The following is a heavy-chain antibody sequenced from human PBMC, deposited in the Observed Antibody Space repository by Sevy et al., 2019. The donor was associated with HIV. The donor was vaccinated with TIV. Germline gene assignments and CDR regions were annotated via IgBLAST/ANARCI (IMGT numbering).Heavy chain of an antibody. CDR3: ATDRVYSSSPQISDH. V-gene: IGHV3-33*01. D-gene: IGHD6-6*01. J-gene: IGHJ4*02. CDR2: VGYDGSNK. CDR1: GFTFSSYG. Sequence: GGSLRLSCAASGFTFSSYGMHWVRQAPGKELEWVAVVGYDGSNKYYADSVKGRFTISRDNSKNTLYLQMNSLRAEDTAVYYCATDRVYSSSPQISDHWGQGTLVTVSS.